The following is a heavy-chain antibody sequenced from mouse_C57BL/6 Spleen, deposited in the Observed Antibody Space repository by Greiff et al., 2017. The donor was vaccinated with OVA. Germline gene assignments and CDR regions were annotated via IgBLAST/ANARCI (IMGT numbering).Heavy chain of an antibody. Sequence: VQLQQSGAELVRPGASVTLSCKASGYTFTDYEMHWVKQTPVHGLEWIGAIDPETGGTAYNQKFKGKAILTADKSSSTAYMELRSLTSEDSAVYYCTRSYSNYERGSYFDYWGQGTTLTVSS. CDR1: GYTFTDYE. CDR3: TRSYSNYERGSYFDY. V-gene: IGHV1-15*01. J-gene: IGHJ2*01. CDR2: IDPETGGT. D-gene: IGHD2-5*01.